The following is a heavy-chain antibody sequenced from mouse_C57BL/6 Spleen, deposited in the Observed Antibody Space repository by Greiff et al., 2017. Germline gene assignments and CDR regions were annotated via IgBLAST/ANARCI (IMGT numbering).Heavy chain of an antibody. J-gene: IGHJ1*03. CDR1: GYTFTSYW. D-gene: IGHD1-1*01. CDR3: ARRLYYGSSYWYFDV. V-gene: IGHV1-69*01. Sequence: VQLQQPGAELVMPGASVKLSCKASGYTFTSYWMHWVKQRPGQGLEWIGEFDPSDSYTNYNQKFKGKSTLTVDKSSSTAYMQLSSLTSGDSAVYYCARRLYYGSSYWYFDVWGTGTTVTVAS. CDR2: FDPSDSYT.